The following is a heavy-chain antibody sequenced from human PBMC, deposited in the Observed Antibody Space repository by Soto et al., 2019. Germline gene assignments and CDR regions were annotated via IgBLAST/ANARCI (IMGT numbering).Heavy chain of an antibody. CDR1: GFSLSTSGMC. J-gene: IGHJ4*02. CDR2: IDWDDDK. Sequence: SGPTLVNPTQTLTLTCTFSGFSLSTSGMCVSWIRQPPGKALEWLARIDWDDDKYYSRSLRTRLTISKDSSKNQVVLTMTNMDPVDTATFYCARTLAASGTIDVWGQGTLVTVSS. CDR3: ARTLAASGTIDV. D-gene: IGHD6-13*01. V-gene: IGHV2-70*11.